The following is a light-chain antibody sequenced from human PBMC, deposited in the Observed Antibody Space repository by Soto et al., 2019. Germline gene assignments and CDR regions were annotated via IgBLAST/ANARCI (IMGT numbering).Light chain of an antibody. CDR1: SSDVGGYNY. J-gene: IGLJ1*01. V-gene: IGLV2-14*01. CDR3: SSYTSSSTRV. Sequence: QSALTQPASVSGSPGQSITISCTGTSSDVGGYNYVSWYQQHPGKAPKLVIFDVSDRPSGVSNRFSGSKSGNTASLTISGLQAEDEADYYCSSYTSSSTRVFATGTKVTVL. CDR2: DVS.